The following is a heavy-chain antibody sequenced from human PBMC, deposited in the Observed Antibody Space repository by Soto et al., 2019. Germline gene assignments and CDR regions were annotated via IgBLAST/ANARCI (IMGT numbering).Heavy chain of an antibody. CDR2: IKSSIDGGTT. CDR3: TTAEKYFTRDY. V-gene: IGHV3-15*01. Sequence: EVQLVESGGGLVKPGESLRLSCAASGFTFRDAWMSWVRQAPGKGLEWIGHIKSSIDGGTTDYAAPVKGRFTISRDDSKSTLYLQMNSLNTDDTAVYYCTTAEKYFTRDYWGQGSLVIVSS. J-gene: IGHJ4*02. CDR1: GFTFRDAW.